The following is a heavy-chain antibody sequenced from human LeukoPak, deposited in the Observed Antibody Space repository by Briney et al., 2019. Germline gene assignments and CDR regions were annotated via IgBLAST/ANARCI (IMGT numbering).Heavy chain of an antibody. CDR2: IYPGDSDT. J-gene: IGHJ4*02. Sequence: GESLKISCKGSGYSFTNYWIGWVRQMPGKGLEWMGIIYPGDSDTRYSPSFQGQVTISADKSISTAYLQWSSLKASDTAMYYCARTTYYYDSRGYTFDYWGQGTLITVSS. D-gene: IGHD3-22*01. CDR1: GYSFTNYW. V-gene: IGHV5-51*01. CDR3: ARTTYYYDSRGYTFDY.